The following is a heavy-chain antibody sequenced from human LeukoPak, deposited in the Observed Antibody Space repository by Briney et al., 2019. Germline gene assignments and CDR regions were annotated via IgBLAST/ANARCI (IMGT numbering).Heavy chain of an antibody. V-gene: IGHV4-59*01. CDR2: IYYSGSS. D-gene: IGHD3-10*01. CDR3: ARDSPMVRGLIGYFDL. CDR1: GGSISSYY. Sequence: SETLSLTCIVSGGSISSYYWSWIRQPPGQGLEWIGYIYYSGSSNYNPSLKSRVTISVDTSKNQFALNLTSVTAADTAEYYCARDSPMVRGLIGYFDLWGRGTLVTVSS. J-gene: IGHJ2*01.